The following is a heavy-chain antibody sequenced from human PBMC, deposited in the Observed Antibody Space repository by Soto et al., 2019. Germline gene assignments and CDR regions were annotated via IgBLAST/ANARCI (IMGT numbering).Heavy chain of an antibody. D-gene: IGHD5-12*01. J-gene: IGHJ3*02. V-gene: IGHV1-8*01. Sequence: GASVKVSCKASGYTFSNYDINWGRQATGQGLEWMGWLNPNTDKTGSAQKFQGRVTMARNTSISTAYLELSGLRSDDTAVYYCARGIKGLPPSAFDIWGQGTRVTVSS. CDR2: LNPNTDKT. CDR1: GYTFSNYD. CDR3: ARGIKGLPPSAFDI.